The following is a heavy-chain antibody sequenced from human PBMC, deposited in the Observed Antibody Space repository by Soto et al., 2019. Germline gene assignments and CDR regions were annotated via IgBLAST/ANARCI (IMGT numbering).Heavy chain of an antibody. D-gene: IGHD6-13*01. V-gene: IGHV3-7*03. Sequence: EVQLVESGGGLVQPGGSLRLSCAASGFTFSSYWMSWVRQAPGKGLEWVANIKQDGSEKYYVESVKGRFTISRDNAKNSLYLQMNSLRAEDTAVYYCAKDKPPASSWNFDYWGQGTLVTVSS. J-gene: IGHJ4*02. CDR3: AKDKPPASSWNFDY. CDR1: GFTFSSYW. CDR2: IKQDGSEK.